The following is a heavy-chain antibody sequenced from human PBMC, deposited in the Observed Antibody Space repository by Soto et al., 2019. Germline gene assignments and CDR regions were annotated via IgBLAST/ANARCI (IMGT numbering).Heavy chain of an antibody. CDR1: GASVSTGY. CDR3: ARSFYDSTGLAVDP. J-gene: IGHJ5*02. V-gene: IGHV4-59*02. Sequence: QLQLQESGPGLVKPSETLSLTCTVSGASVSTGYWSWIRQPPGKGLEWIGFMYFGGSFNYNPSLTSRVYISVETSKNQFSVKVTSVTAADTAVYYWARSFYDSTGLAVDPWGQGTLVTVSS. CDR2: MYFGGSF. D-gene: IGHD3-9*01.